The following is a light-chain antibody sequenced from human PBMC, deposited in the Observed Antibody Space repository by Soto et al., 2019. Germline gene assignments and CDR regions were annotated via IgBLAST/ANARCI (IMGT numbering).Light chain of an antibody. J-gene: IGKJ5*01. V-gene: IGKV1-33*01. CDR1: KAISNY. CDR2: DAS. Sequence: DIQMTQSPSSLSASVGDRVTITCQASKAISNYLNWYQQKLGKAPKLLIYDASNLETGVPSRFSGSGSGTDFTFTISSLQPEDIATYYCQQANSFPITFGQGTRLEIK. CDR3: QQANSFPIT.